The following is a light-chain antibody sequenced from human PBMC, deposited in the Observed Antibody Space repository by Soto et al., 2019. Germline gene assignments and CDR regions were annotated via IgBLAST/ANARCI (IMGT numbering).Light chain of an antibody. CDR3: KSYAGSNTYV. CDR2: EVV. CDR1: KNDVGFYDF. V-gene: IGLV2-8*01. Sequence: QSALTQPPSASGSPGQSVTISCTGTKNDVGFYDFVSWYQHHPGKAPRLIIYEVVQRPSRVPDRFSGSKSGNTASLTVSGLQAADEADYFCKSYAGSNTYVFGSGTQLTVL. J-gene: IGLJ7*01.